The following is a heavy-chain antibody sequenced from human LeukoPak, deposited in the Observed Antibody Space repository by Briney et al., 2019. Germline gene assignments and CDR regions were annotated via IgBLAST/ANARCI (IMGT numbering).Heavy chain of an antibody. D-gene: IGHD3-22*01. CDR3: AKLHNYYASSGYPRDRYNDY. J-gene: IGHJ4*02. Sequence: GGPLRLSCAACGFTVSSYAMSWVRQAPGKGLEWVSAINGSGGSTYYADSVKGRFTISRDNSKNTLYLQMNSLRAEETAVYYCAKLHNYYASSGYPRDRYNDYWGQGTLVTVSS. V-gene: IGHV3-23*01. CDR2: INGSGGST. CDR1: GFTVSSYA.